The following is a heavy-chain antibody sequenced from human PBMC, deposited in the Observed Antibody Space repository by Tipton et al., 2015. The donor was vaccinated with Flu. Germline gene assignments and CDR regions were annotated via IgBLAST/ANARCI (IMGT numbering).Heavy chain of an antibody. CDR2: IYTSGST. CDR1: GGSISSYY. V-gene: IGHV4-4*07. J-gene: IGHJ6*02. D-gene: IGHD6-13*01. Sequence: TLSLTCTVSGGSISSYYWSWIRQPAGKGLEWIGRIYTSGSTNYNPSLKSRVTMSVDTSKNQFSLKLSSVTAADTAVYYRARDSQQLVHRYYYYGMDVWGQGTTVTVSS. CDR3: ARDSQQLVHRYYYYGMDV.